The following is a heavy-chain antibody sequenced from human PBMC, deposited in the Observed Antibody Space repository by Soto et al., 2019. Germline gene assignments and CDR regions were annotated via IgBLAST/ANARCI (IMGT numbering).Heavy chain of an antibody. CDR3: ARDRGSGWHQIDYYYYGMDV. J-gene: IGHJ6*02. CDR1: GFTFSSYA. V-gene: IGHV3-23*01. D-gene: IGHD6-19*01. CDR2: IGESGTPT. Sequence: GGSLRLSCAASGFTFSSYAMKWVRQAPGKGLEWVSLIGESGTPTYYADSVKGRFTISRDNSKNTLYLEMYSLRAEDTAVYYCARDRGSGWHQIDYYYYGMDVWGQGTTVTVSS.